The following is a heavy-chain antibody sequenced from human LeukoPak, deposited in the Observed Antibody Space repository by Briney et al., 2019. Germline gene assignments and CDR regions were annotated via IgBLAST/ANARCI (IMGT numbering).Heavy chain of an antibody. V-gene: IGHV3-23*01. CDR3: AKDRGYQIVVVPAARGDAFDI. Sequence: GGSLRLSCAASGFTFSSYAMSWVRQAHGKGLEWVSAICGSGGSTYYADSVKGRFTISRDNFKNTLYLQMNSLRAEDTAVYYCAKDRGYQIVVVPAARGDAFDIWGQGTMVTVSS. CDR1: GFTFSSYA. CDR2: ICGSGGST. D-gene: IGHD2-2*01. J-gene: IGHJ3*02.